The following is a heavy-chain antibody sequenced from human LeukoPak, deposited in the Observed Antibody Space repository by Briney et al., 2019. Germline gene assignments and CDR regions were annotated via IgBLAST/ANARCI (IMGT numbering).Heavy chain of an antibody. CDR2: LSDNGNT. Sequence: SETLSLTCTVSSGSINSGGFYWSWLRQLPGQRLEWLGYLSDNGNTYYTPSLRSRVLVSSDISDYQFSLTLKSVTAADTAIYYCARGWRSTSWYIAAFDLWGPGTAVAVVS. CDR1: SGSINSGGFY. V-gene: IGHV4-31*03. J-gene: IGHJ3*01. CDR3: ARGWRSTSWYIAAFDL. D-gene: IGHD6-13*01.